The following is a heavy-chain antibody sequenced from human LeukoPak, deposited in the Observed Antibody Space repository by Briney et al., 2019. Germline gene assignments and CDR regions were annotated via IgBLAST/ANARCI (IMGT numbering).Heavy chain of an antibody. D-gene: IGHD6-19*01. CDR1: GFTFSSYS. Sequence: GGSLRLSCAAFGFTFSSYSMNWVRQAPGKGLEWVSYISSSSSTIYYADSVKGRFTISRDNAKNSLYLQLNSLRAGETAVYYCARENVLGQWLGKYSDYWGPGTLVNVSS. J-gene: IGHJ4*02. CDR2: ISSSSSTI. CDR3: ARENVLGQWLGKYSDY. V-gene: IGHV3-48*04.